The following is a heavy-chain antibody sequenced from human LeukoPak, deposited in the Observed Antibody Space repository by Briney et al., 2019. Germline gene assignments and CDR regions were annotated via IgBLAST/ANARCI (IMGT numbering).Heavy chain of an antibody. J-gene: IGHJ6*03. CDR2: IYPGDSDT. Sequence: GESLKISCKGSGYSFTSYWIGWVRQMPEKGLEWMGIIYPGDSDTRYSPSFQGQVTISADKSISTAYLQWSSLKASDTAMYYCARHRGDYYYYMDVWGKGTTVTVSS. V-gene: IGHV5-51*01. CDR1: GYSFTSYW. D-gene: IGHD3-10*01. CDR3: ARHRGDYYYYMDV.